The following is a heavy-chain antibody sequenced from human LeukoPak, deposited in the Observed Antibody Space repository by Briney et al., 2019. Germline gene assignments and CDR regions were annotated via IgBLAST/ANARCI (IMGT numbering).Heavy chain of an antibody. CDR2: IYYSGST. D-gene: IGHD4-17*01. J-gene: IGHJ4*02. CDR1: GGSLSSSSYY. V-gene: IGHV4-39*01. CDR3: ARFPAVTTEYFDY. Sequence: PSETLSLTCTVSGGSLSSSSYYWGWIRQPPGKGLEWIGSIYYSGSTYYNPSLKSRVTISVDTSKNQFSLKLSSVTAADTAVYYCARFPAVTTEYFDYWGQGTLVTVSS.